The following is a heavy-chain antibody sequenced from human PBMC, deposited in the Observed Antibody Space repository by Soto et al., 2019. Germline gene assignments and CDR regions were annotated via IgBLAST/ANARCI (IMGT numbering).Heavy chain of an antibody. CDR2: ISPNNGYR. CDR3: ARGGRYYPDY. J-gene: IGHJ4*02. V-gene: IGHV1-18*04. Sequence: QVQLVQPGAEVKKPGASVKVSCKASGYAFTSYGITWVRQAPGQGLEWMGWISPNNGYRNYAQNFQGRVTMTTDTSTSTAYMELGSLTSDDTAVYYCARGGRYYPDYWGQGALVTVSS. D-gene: IGHD3-16*01. CDR1: GYAFTSYG.